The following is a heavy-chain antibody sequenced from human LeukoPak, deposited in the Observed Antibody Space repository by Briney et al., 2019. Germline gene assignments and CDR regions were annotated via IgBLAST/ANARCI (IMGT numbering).Heavy chain of an antibody. J-gene: IGHJ4*02. CDR1: GFTFSSYA. V-gene: IGHV3-23*01. D-gene: IGHD3-22*01. CDR3: ARLPYYYDSSGYPDY. Sequence: SGGSLRLSGAASGFTFSSYAMSWVRQAPGKGLEWVSAISGSGGSTYYADSVKGRFTISRDNSKNTLYLQMNSLRAEDTAVYYCARLPYYYDSSGYPDYWGQGTLVTVSS. CDR2: ISGSGGST.